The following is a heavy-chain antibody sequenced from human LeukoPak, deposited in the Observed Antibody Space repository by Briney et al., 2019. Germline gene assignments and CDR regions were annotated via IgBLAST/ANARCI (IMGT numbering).Heavy chain of an antibody. CDR3: ARAGQRGAFDI. V-gene: IGHV3-21*01. D-gene: IGHD6-25*01. CDR2: ISSTSNYI. CDR1: GFTFSSYA. Sequence: PGGSLRLSCAASGFTFSSYAMSWVRQAPGKGLEWVSCISSTSNYIYYADSVKGRFTISRDNAKNSLYLQMNSLRAEDTAVYYCARAGQRGAFDIWGQGTMVTVSS. J-gene: IGHJ3*02.